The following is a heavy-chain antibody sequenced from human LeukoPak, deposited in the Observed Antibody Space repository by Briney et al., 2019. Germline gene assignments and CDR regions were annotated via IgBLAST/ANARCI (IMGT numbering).Heavy chain of an antibody. J-gene: IGHJ4*02. V-gene: IGHV3-30*19. Sequence: GGSLRLSCAASGFTFSSYGMHWVRQAPGKGLEWVAVIWYDGSNKYYADSVKGRFTISRDNSKNTLYLQMNSLRAEDTAVYYCARVYFGVHDFWSGYYSTPDYWGQGTLVTVSS. CDR1: GFTFSSYG. CDR2: IWYDGSNK. D-gene: IGHD3-3*01. CDR3: ARVYFGVHDFWSGYYSTPDY.